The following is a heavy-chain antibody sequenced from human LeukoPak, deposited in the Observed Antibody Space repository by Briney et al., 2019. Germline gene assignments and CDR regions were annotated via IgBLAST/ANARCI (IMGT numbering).Heavy chain of an antibody. CDR3: AKNTAKMYYFDS. CDR2: INADGGST. Sequence: SGGSLRLSCAPSGFTFSSYTMNWVRQAPGKGLEWVSTINADGGSTYYADSVKGRFTISRDNSKTTLYLQMSSLRAEDTATYYCAKNTAKMYYFDSWGQGTLVTVSS. J-gene: IGHJ4*02. V-gene: IGHV3-23*01. D-gene: IGHD2-2*02. CDR1: GFTFSSYT.